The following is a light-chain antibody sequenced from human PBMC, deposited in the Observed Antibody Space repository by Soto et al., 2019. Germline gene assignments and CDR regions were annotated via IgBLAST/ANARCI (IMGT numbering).Light chain of an antibody. CDR2: DAS. V-gene: IGKV1-5*01. CDR1: QSIDTW. Sequence: DIQMTQSPSTLSASVGDRVTITCRASQSIDTWLGWYQQKPGKAPKLLIYDASVLESGVPSRFSGSGSGAEFTLTISSLQPDDFATYYCQKYNGFWSLGQGTKVDIK. J-gene: IGKJ1*01. CDR3: QKYNGFWS.